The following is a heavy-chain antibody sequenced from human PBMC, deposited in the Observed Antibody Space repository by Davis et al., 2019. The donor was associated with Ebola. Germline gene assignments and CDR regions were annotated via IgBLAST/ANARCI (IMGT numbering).Heavy chain of an antibody. CDR2: IYYSGNI. CDR3: GRTDSSGYYFDY. J-gene: IGHJ4*02. D-gene: IGHD3-22*01. V-gene: IGHV4-59*08. CDR1: GGSFSGYY. Sequence: PSETLSLTCAVYGGSFSGYYWTWIRQPPGKGLEWIGYIYYSGNINYNPSLESRVTMSVDTSKKKFFLILSSVTAADTAVYYCGRTDSSGYYFDYWGQGIRVAVSS.